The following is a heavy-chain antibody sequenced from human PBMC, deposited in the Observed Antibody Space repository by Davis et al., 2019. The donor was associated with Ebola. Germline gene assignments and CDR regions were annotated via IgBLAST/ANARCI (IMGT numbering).Heavy chain of an antibody. CDR2: ISSDGGIT. D-gene: IGHD1-14*01. J-gene: IGHJ4*02. CDR3: VRTTYGTPEY. CDR1: GFTFSSYW. V-gene: IGHV3-74*01. Sequence: PGGSLRLSCAASGFTFSSYWMHWVRQAPGKGLVYVSRISSDGGITCYADSVKGRFTISRDNAKSTLYLQMNSLTAEDTAVYYCVRTTYGTPEYWGQGTLVTVSS.